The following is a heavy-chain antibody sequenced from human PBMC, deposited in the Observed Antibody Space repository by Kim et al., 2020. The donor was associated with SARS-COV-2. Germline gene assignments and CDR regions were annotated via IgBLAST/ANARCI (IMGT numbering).Heavy chain of an antibody. CDR2: INTNTGNP. CDR1: GYTFSSYA. CDR3: ARRYCSGGSCYSDAFDI. J-gene: IGHJ3*02. Sequence: ASVKVSCKASGYTFSSYAMNWVRQAPGQGLEWMGWINTNTGNPTYAQGFTGRFVFSLDTSVSTAYLQISSLKAADTAVYYCARRYCSGGSCYSDAFDIWGQGKMGTVAS. D-gene: IGHD2-15*01. V-gene: IGHV7-4-1*02.